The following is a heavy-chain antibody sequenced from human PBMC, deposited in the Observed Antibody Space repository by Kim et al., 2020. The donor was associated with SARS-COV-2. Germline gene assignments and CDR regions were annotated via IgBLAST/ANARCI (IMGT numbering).Heavy chain of an antibody. V-gene: IGHV4-34*01. CDR1: GGSFSAYY. J-gene: IGHJ4*02. D-gene: IGHD3-22*01. CDR2: INHGGST. CDR3: ARGDAYYYDASGYYPLLFDY. Sequence: SETLSLTCAVYGGSFSAYYWSWIRQPPGRGLEWIGKINHGGSTNYNPSLKSRVTISIDTSKNQFSLRLSSVTAADSAVYYCARGDAYYYDASGYYPLLFDYWSQGTLVTVSS.